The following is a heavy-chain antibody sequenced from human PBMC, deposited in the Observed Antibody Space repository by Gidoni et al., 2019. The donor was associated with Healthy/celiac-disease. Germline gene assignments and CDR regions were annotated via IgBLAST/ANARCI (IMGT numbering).Heavy chain of an antibody. D-gene: IGHD6-13*01. J-gene: IGHJ4*02. CDR2: INPNSGGT. V-gene: IGHV1-2*06. Sequence: QVQLVQSGAEVKKPGASVKVSCKASGYTFTGYYMHWVRQAPGQGLEWMGRINPNSGGTNYAQKVQGRVTMTRDTSISTAYMGLSRLRSDDTAVYYCARGPRIAAAVYYFDYWGQGTLVTVSS. CDR3: ARGPRIAAAVYYFDY. CDR1: GYTFTGYY.